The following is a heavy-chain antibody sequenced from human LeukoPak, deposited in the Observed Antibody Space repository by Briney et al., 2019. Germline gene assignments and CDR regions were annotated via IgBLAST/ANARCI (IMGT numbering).Heavy chain of an antibody. V-gene: IGHV1-69*04. CDR1: GGTFSSYA. CDR3: ARSGYSYGKNQRGEGTESFDY. CDR2: IIPILGIA. D-gene: IGHD5-18*01. J-gene: IGHJ4*02. Sequence: SVKVSCKASGGTFSSYAISWVRQAPGQGLEWMGRIIPILGIANYAQKFQGRVTITADKSTSTAYMELSSLRSEDTAVYYCARSGYSYGKNQRGEGTESFDYWGQGTLVTVSS.